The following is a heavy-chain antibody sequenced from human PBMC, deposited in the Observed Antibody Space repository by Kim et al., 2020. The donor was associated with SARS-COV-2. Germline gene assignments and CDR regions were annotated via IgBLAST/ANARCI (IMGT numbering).Heavy chain of an antibody. J-gene: IGHJ4*02. D-gene: IGHD6-6*01. CDR2: ISSSSSYI. CDR1: GFTFSSYS. CDR3: ASGGEYSSSSGGYY. Sequence: GGSLRLSCAASGFTFSSYSMNWVRQAPGKGLEWVSSISSSSSYIYYADSVKGRFTISRDNAKNSLYLQMNSLRAEDTAVYYCASGGEYSSSSGGYYWGQGTLVTVSS. V-gene: IGHV3-21*01.